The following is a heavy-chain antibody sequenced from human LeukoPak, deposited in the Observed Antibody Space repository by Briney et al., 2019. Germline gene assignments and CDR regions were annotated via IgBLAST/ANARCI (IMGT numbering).Heavy chain of an antibody. V-gene: IGHV3-30*03. D-gene: IGHD3-16*01. CDR1: GSTFITYG. CDR2: ISYDGSNK. Sequence: PGGSLRLSCAASGSTFITYGMHWVRQAPGKGLEWVAVISYDGSNKYYADSVKGRFTISRDNSKNTLYLQMNSLRAEDTAVYYCASNRLSGYDPSPFDYWGQGTLVTVSS. J-gene: IGHJ4*02. CDR3: ASNRLSGYDPSPFDY.